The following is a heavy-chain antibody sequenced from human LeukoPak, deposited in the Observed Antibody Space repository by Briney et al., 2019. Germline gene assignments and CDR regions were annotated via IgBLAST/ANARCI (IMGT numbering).Heavy chain of an antibody. CDR2: INHSGST. CDR3: ARGIAARYHWFDP. J-gene: IGHJ5*02. D-gene: IGHD6-6*01. CDR1: AGSISTYY. Sequence: PSETLSLTCTVPAGSISTYYWSWIRQPPGKGLEWIGEINHSGSTNYNPSLKSRVTISVDTSKNQFSLKLSSVTAADTAVYYCARGIAARYHWFDPWGKGTLVTVSS. V-gene: IGHV4-34*01.